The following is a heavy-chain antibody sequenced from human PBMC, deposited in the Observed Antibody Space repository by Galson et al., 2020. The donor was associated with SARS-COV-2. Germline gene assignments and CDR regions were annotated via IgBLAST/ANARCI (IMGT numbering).Heavy chain of an antibody. CDR2: IYSSGSA. Sequence: SETLSLTCTVSGASVTGTTYYWNWIRQPAGKGLEWIGHIYSSGSANYNPSLKSRATISVDTSKNQFSLKLSSVTAADTAVYYCARQSGYSYGVYFDYWGQGTLVTVSS. J-gene: IGHJ4*02. V-gene: IGHV4-61*09. D-gene: IGHD5-18*01. CDR3: ARQSGYSYGVYFDY. CDR1: GASVTGTTYY.